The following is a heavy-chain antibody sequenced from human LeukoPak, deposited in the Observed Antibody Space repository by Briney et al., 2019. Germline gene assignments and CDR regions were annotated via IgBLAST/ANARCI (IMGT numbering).Heavy chain of an antibody. CDR1: GFTFSRYA. CDR2: ISDSGDST. D-gene: IGHD1-1*01. V-gene: IGHV3-23*01. Sequence: PGGSLRLSCAASGFTFSRYAMSWVRQAPGKGLEWVSTISDSGDSTYYADSVKGRFTISRDNSKNTLYLQMDSLRAEGTAVYYCAKDLPRWYNPALGSRDYWGQGTLVTVSS. CDR3: AKDLPRWYNPALGSRDY. J-gene: IGHJ4*02.